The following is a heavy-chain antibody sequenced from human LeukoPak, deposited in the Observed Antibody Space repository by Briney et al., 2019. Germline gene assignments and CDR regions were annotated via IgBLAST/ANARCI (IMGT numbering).Heavy chain of an antibody. V-gene: IGHV3-7*01. CDR2: IRQDGSEK. Sequence: GGSLRLSCAASGFTFSRYWMSWVRQAPGKGLEWVANIRQDGSEKHYLNSVKGRITISRDNAKNSLYLQMNSLRVEDTAVYYCARWGSELPDDAFDIWGQGTMVTVSS. J-gene: IGHJ3*02. D-gene: IGHD6-25*01. CDR3: ARWGSELPDDAFDI. CDR1: GFTFSRYW.